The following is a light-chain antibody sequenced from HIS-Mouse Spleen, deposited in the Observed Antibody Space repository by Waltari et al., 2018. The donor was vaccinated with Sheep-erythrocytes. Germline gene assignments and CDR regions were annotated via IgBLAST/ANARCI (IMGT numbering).Light chain of an antibody. Sequence: ATQTTSSLSSLVASGGARVTLTCRESQGIRNDLGWYQQKPGKAPKLLIYAASSLQSGVPSRFSGSGSGTDFTLTISSLQPEDFATYYCLQGYNSPPTFGRGTKLEIK. J-gene: IGKJ4*01. V-gene: IGKV1-6*01. CDR3: LQGYNSPPT. CDR1: QGIRND. CDR2: AAS.